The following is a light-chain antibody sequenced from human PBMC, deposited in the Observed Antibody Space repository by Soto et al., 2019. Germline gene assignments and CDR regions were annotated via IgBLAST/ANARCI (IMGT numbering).Light chain of an antibody. CDR2: GAS. CDR3: QQLNAYPLT. Sequence: DIQLTQSPSFLSASVGYIFTITCRASQGIISYLAWFQQKPGRAPNLLIYGASTLQSGVPSRFSGSGSGTDFTLTISNLQPEDFATYYCQQLNAYPLTFGQGTRLEIK. CDR1: QGIISY. J-gene: IGKJ5*01. V-gene: IGKV1-9*01.